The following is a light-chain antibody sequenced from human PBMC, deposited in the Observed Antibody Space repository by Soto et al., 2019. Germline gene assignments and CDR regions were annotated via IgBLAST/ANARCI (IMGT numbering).Light chain of an antibody. V-gene: IGKV1-39*01. CDR1: QSISSY. CDR2: AAS. J-gene: IGKJ1*01. CDR3: QQSYNTHSWT. Sequence: DIQMTQSPSSLSASVGDRVTITCRASQSISSYLNWYQQKPGKAPKLLIYAASNLQSGVPSRFSGRGSGTDFTLTISSLQPEDFATYYCQQSYNTHSWTFGQGTKVDIK.